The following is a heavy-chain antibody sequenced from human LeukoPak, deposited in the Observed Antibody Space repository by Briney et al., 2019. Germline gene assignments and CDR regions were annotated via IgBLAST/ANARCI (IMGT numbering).Heavy chain of an antibody. J-gene: IGHJ6*03. Sequence: ESGPALVKPTQTLTLTCTFSGFSLSTSGGGVGWIRQPPGKALEWLALIYWNDYKRYSPSLKSRLTITKDISKNQVVLTMTNMDPVDTATYYCARWTLIRGDDFYYMDAWGKGTTVTISS. CDR3: ARWTLIRGDDFYYMDA. V-gene: IGHV2-5*01. D-gene: IGHD3-10*01. CDR2: IYWNDYK. CDR1: GFSLSTSGGG.